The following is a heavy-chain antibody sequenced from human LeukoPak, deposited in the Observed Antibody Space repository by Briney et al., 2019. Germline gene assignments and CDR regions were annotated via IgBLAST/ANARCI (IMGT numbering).Heavy chain of an antibody. D-gene: IGHD4-17*01. CDR3: ARGGPYGDYTKPTFDS. CDR2: MNPNSGNT. Sequence: ASVKVSCKASGYTFTSYDINWVRQATGQGLEWMGWMNPNSGNTGYAQKFQGRVTMTRNTSISTAYMELSSLRSEDTAVYYCARGGPYGDYTKPTFDSWGQGTLVTVSS. CDR1: GYTFTSYD. V-gene: IGHV1-8*01. J-gene: IGHJ4*02.